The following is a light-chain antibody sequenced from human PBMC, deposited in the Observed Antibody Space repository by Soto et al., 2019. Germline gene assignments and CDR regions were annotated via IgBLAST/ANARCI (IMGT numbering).Light chain of an antibody. Sequence: EIGLTQSRATLSLSPGERATRACRASQSVSSYLAWYQQKPGQAPRLLIYDASNRATGIPARFSGSGSGTDFTLTISSLEPEDFAVYYCQQRSNWPPWTFGQGTKVEIK. J-gene: IGKJ1*01. CDR1: QSVSSY. CDR2: DAS. CDR3: QQRSNWPPWT. V-gene: IGKV3-11*01.